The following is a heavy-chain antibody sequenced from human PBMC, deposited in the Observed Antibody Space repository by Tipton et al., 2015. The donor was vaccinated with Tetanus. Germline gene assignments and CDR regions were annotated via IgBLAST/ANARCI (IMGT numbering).Heavy chain of an antibody. Sequence: QMQLVQSGAEVRKPGASVKVSCKASGYTFTGYYIYWVRQDRGQGLEWMGWIDPNSGGTVNAQKFQSRITMTRDTSISTAYMELRSLGSDDTSVYYCARDRGDYIYYGMDAWGPGTTVTVS. CDR1: GYTFTGYY. J-gene: IGHJ6*02. CDR3: ARDRGDYIYYGMDA. D-gene: IGHD3-22*01. V-gene: IGHV1-2*02. CDR2: IDPNSGGT.